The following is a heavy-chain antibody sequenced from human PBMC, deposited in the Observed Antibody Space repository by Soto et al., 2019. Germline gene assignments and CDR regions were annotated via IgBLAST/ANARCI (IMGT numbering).Heavy chain of an antibody. V-gene: IGHV4-39*07. CDR2: IYSSEDT. CDR1: GGSVSSNDYS. J-gene: IGHJ4*02. CDR3: ARLGGSYAVPHFDY. D-gene: IGHD1-26*01. Sequence: SETLSLTCTVSGGSVSSNDYSWGWIRQSPGKGLEWIGTIYSSEDTHYNPSLQSRVTISVDTSKNQFSLKLSSVTAADTAVYYCARLGGSYAVPHFDYWGQGTLVTVSS.